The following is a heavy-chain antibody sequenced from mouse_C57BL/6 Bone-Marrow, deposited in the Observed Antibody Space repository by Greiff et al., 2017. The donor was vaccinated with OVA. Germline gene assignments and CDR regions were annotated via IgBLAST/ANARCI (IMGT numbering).Heavy chain of an antibody. V-gene: IGHV1-22*01. Sequence: EVQVVESGPELVKPGASVKMSCKASGYTFTDYNMHWVKQSHGKSLERIGYINPNNGGTSYNQKFKGKATLTVNKSSSTAYMELRSLTSEDSAVYYCASHYYGSSRDYFDYWGQGTTLTVSS. J-gene: IGHJ2*01. CDR3: ASHYYGSSRDYFDY. D-gene: IGHD1-1*01. CDR1: GYTFTDYN. CDR2: INPNNGGT.